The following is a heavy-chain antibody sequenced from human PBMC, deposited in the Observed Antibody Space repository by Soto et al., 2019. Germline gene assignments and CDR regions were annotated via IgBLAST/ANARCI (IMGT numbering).Heavy chain of an antibody. D-gene: IGHD6-13*01. Sequence: PSETLSLTCTVSGGSISSSSYYWGWIRQPPGKGLEWIGSIYYSGSTYYNPSLKSRVTISVDTSKNQFSLKLSSVTAADTAVYYCARHGAAAGDNWFDPWGQGTLVTVSS. V-gene: IGHV4-39*01. CDR2: IYYSGST. CDR3: ARHGAAAGDNWFDP. CDR1: GGSISSSSYY. J-gene: IGHJ5*02.